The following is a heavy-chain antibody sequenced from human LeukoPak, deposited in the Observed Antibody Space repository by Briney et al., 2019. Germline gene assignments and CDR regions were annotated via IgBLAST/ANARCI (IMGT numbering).Heavy chain of an antibody. V-gene: IGHV3-21*01. CDR2: ISSSSSYI. CDR1: GFTFSSYS. D-gene: IGHD6-25*01. CDR3: ARDGGRMDV. Sequence: GGSLRLPCAPSGFTFSSYSMNWVRQAPGKGLEWVSTISSSSSYIYYADSVKGRFTMSRDNAKNSLYLQMNSLRAEDTAVYYCARDGGRMDVWGQGTTVTVSS. J-gene: IGHJ6*02.